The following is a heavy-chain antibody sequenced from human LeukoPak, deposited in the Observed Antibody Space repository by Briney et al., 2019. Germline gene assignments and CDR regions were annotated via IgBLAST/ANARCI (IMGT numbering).Heavy chain of an antibody. CDR3: ARDIAAAPWGSYYYYYYYMDV. V-gene: IGHV1-8*01. Sequence: ASVKVSCKASGYTFTSYDINWVRQATGQGLEWMGWMNPNSGNTGYAQKFQGRVTMTRNTSISTAYMELSSLRSEDTAVYYCARDIAAAPWGSYYYYYYYMDVWGKGTTVTVSS. CDR2: MNPNSGNT. CDR1: GYTFTSYD. J-gene: IGHJ6*03. D-gene: IGHD6-13*01.